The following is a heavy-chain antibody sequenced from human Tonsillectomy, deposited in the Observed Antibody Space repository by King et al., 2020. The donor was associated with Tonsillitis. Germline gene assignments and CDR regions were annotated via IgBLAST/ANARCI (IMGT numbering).Heavy chain of an antibody. CDR1: GGTFSNYA. Sequence: QLVQSEAEVKKPGSSVKVSCKASGGTFSNYAISWVRQAPGQGLQWMGGIIPMFGSPNIAPNFQGRLTITAAKATTTADMELTSLRSVDTAVYYCARFGSSNWDYFFDDWGQGTLVSVSS. D-gene: IGHD1-7*01. J-gene: IGHJ4*02. CDR3: ARFGSSNWDYFFDD. CDR2: IIPMFGSP. V-gene: IGHV1-69*06.